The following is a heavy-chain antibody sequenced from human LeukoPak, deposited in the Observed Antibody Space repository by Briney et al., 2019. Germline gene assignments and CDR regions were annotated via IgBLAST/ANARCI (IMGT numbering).Heavy chain of an antibody. Sequence: APVKVSCKASGYTFTGYYMHWVRQAPGQGLKWMGWINPNSGGTNYAQKFQGRVTMTRDTSISTAYMELSRLRSDDTAVYYCARDFVVVPAASAYWGQGTLVTVSS. CDR3: ARDFVVVPAASAY. J-gene: IGHJ4*02. V-gene: IGHV1-2*02. D-gene: IGHD2-2*01. CDR1: GYTFTGYY. CDR2: INPNSGGT.